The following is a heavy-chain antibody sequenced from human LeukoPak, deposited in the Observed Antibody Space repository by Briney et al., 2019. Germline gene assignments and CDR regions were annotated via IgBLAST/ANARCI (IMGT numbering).Heavy chain of an antibody. V-gene: IGHV3-7*01. J-gene: IGHJ4*02. CDR1: GFTFSSYW. CDR2: IKQDGSEK. CDR3: ARDSTYGSSYNLY. D-gene: IGHD6-6*01. Sequence: PGRSLKLSCAASGFTFSSYWMSWVRQAPGKGLEWVANIKQDGSEKYYVDSVKGRFTISRDNAKNSLYLQMNSLRAEDTAVYYCARDSTYGSSYNLYWGQGTLVTVSS.